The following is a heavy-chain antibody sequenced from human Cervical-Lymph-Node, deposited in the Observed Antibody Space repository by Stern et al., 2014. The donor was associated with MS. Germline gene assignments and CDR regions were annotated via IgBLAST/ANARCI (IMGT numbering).Heavy chain of an antibody. CDR3: ARHVDHMVDAFDL. CDR2: INTHTGNP. J-gene: IGHJ3*01. V-gene: IGHV7-4-1*02. CDR1: GYSFTALG. D-gene: IGHD2-8*01. Sequence: VQLVESGSELVRPGASVKVSCEASGYSFTALGMSWVRQAPGQGLEWLGWINTHTGNPAYAQGFTGRVVISLETSVSTTYLQISSLKAEDSAVYYCARHVDHMVDAFDLWGQGTVVTVSS.